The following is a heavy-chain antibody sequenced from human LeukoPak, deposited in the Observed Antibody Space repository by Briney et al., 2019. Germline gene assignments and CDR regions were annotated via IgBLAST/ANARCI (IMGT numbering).Heavy chain of an antibody. J-gene: IGHJ4*02. V-gene: IGHV3-53*01. CDR2: LYSDGST. Sequence: GGSLRLSCAASGFTVSRNYMSWARQAPGKGLEWVSVLYSDGSTYHADSVKGRFTISRDNSKNTLYLQMNSLRAEDTAVYYCARRAGAYSHPYDYWGQGTLVTVSS. CDR1: GFTVSRNY. D-gene: IGHD4/OR15-4a*01. CDR3: ARRAGAYSHPYDY.